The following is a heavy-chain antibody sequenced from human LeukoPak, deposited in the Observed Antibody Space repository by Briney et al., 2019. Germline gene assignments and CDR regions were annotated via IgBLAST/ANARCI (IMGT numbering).Heavy chain of an antibody. D-gene: IGHD3-16*01. CDR2: IYSGGST. V-gene: IGHV3-66*01. CDR1: GFTVSSNY. CDR3: ARVVHGDWFDP. Sequence: GGSLRLSCAASGFTVSSNYMSWVRQAPGKGLEWVSVIYSGGSTYYADSVKGRFTISRDNSKNTLYLQMNSLRAEDTAVYYCARVVHGDWFDPWGQGTLVTVSS. J-gene: IGHJ5*02.